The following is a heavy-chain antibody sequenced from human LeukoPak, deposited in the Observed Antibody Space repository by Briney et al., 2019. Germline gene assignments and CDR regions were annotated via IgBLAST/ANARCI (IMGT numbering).Heavy chain of an antibody. Sequence: SGPTPVIPTQTLTLTCTFSGFSLSTSGVGVGWIRQPPGKALEWLALIYWDDDKRYSPSLKSRLTITKDTSKNQVVLTMTNMDPVDTATYYCAHRYCSGGSCRERYFDYWGQGTLVTVSS. CDR3: AHRYCSGGSCRERYFDY. CDR2: IYWDDDK. J-gene: IGHJ4*02. CDR1: GFSLSTSGVG. V-gene: IGHV2-5*02. D-gene: IGHD2-15*01.